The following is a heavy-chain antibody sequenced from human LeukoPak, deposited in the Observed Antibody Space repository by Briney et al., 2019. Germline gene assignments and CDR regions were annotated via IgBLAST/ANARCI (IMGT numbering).Heavy chain of an antibody. V-gene: IGHV1-46*01. CDR3: ARDLVRGSGWYGVCLY. J-gene: IGHJ4*02. D-gene: IGHD6-19*01. Sequence: ASVKVSCKASGYTFTSYYMHWVRQAPGQGLEWMGIINPSGGSTSYAQKFQGGVTMTRDTSTSTVYMELSSLRSEDTAVYYCARDLVRGSGWYGVCLYWGQGTQVTVSS. CDR1: GYTFTSYY. CDR2: INPSGGST.